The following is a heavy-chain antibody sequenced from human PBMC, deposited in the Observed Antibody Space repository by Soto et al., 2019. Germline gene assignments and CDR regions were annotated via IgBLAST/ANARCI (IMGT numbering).Heavy chain of an antibody. V-gene: IGHV3-23*01. Sequence: GRSLRLSCAASGFTFSTYAMSWVRQAPGKGLEWVSGISGSGGTTYYAASVKGRFTISRDESKNILYLQMNSLRAEDTAVYYCATVGCGSECYYRIDYWGQGILVTVSS. CDR3: ATVGCGSECYYRIDY. D-gene: IGHD2-21*01. CDR2: ISGSGGTT. CDR1: GFTFSTYA. J-gene: IGHJ4*02.